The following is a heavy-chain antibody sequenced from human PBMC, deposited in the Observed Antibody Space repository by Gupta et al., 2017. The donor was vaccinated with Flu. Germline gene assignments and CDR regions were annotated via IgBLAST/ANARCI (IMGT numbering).Heavy chain of an antibody. J-gene: IGHJ4*02. CDR3: TTVLLWFPPVSSDYFDY. CDR1: GFTFSNAW. CDR2: IKSKTDGGTT. D-gene: IGHD3-10*01. Sequence: EVQLVESGGGLVKPGGSLRLSCAASGFTFSNAWMSWVRQAPGKGLEWVGRIKSKTDGGTTDYAAPVKGRFTISRDDSKNTLYLQMNSLKTEDTAVYYCTTVLLWFPPVSSDYFDYWGQGTLVSVSS. V-gene: IGHV3-15*01.